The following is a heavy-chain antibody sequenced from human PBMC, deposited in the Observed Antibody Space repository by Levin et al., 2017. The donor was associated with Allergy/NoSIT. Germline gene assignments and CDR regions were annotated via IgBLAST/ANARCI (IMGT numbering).Heavy chain of an antibody. Sequence: GGSLRLSCAASGFTFSSYAMSWVRQAPGKGLEWVSAISGSGGSTYYADSVKGRFTISRDNSKNTLYLQMNSLRAEDTAVYYCAKDLTSVVVAASRAFDIWGQGTMVTVSS. J-gene: IGHJ3*02. CDR2: ISGSGGST. CDR1: GFTFSSYA. CDR3: AKDLTSVVVAASRAFDI. V-gene: IGHV3-23*01. D-gene: IGHD2-15*01.